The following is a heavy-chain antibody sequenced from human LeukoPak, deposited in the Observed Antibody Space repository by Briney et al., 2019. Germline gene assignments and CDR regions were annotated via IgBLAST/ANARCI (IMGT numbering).Heavy chain of an antibody. V-gene: IGHV4-31*03. Sequence: NPSQTLSLTCTVSGDSVTSAVYFWTWIRQHPGKGLEWIGYISNSGTTSYNPSLKSRVSISVDTSDNLFSLSLRSVTAADTAVYHCARDVVVTSSPDAFDIWGQGTVVTVSS. CDR3: ARDVVVTSSPDAFDI. CDR1: GDSVTSAVYF. CDR2: ISNSGTT. J-gene: IGHJ3*02. D-gene: IGHD2-21*02.